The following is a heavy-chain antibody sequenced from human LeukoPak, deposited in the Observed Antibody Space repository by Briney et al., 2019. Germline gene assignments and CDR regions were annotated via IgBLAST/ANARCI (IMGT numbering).Heavy chain of an antibody. J-gene: IGHJ4*02. CDR1: GGTFFSSYT. CDR3: ARDWCSSTSCFDY. CDR2: IIPIFGTT. D-gene: IGHD2-2*01. V-gene: IGHV1-69*08. Sequence: ASVKVSCKASGGTFFSSYTINWVRQAPGQGLEWMGRIIPIFGTTDYAQKFQGRVTMTRDTSISTAYMELSRLRSDDTAVYYCARDWCSSTSCFDYWGQGTLVTVSS.